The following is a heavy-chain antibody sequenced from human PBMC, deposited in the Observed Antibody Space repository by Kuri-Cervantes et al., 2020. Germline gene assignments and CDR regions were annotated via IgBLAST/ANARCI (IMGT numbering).Heavy chain of an antibody. V-gene: IGHV3-30*04. Sequence: GESLKISCAASGSTFSSYAMHWVRQAPGKGLEWVAVISYDGSNKYYADSVKGRFTISRDNSKNTLYLQMNSLRAEDTAVYYCAREDTALYYFDYWGQGTLVTVSS. D-gene: IGHD5-18*01. CDR3: AREDTALYYFDY. J-gene: IGHJ4*02. CDR2: ISYDGSNK. CDR1: GSTFSSYA.